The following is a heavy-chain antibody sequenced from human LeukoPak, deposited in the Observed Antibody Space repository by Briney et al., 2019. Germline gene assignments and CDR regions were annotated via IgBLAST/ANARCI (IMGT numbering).Heavy chain of an antibody. J-gene: IGHJ4*02. CDR3: AKEMASSWNNYFDY. CDR2: ISGSDGST. D-gene: IGHD6-13*01. CDR1: GFTFSSYA. Sequence: GGSLRLSCVASGFTFSSYAMTWVRQAPGEGLEWVSAISGSDGSTYYADSVRGRFTISRDNFKNTLYLQMNSLRAEDTAVYYCAKEMASSWNNYFDYWGQGTLVTVSS. V-gene: IGHV3-23*01.